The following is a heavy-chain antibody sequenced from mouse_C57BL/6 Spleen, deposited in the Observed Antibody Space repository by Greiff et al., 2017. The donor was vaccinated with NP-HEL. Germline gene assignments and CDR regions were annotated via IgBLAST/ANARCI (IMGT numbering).Heavy chain of an antibody. D-gene: IGHD2-2*01. CDR3: AVGLRREDWFAY. CDR2: IRNKANGYTT. CDR1: GFTFTDYY. J-gene: IGHJ3*01. V-gene: IGHV7-3*01. Sequence: EVQGVESGGGLVQPGGSLSLSCAASGFTFTDYYMSWVRQPPGKALEWLGFIRNKANGYTTEYSASVKGRFTISRDNSQSILYLQMTAVRAEDSATYYCAVGLRREDWFAYWGKGTLVTVSA.